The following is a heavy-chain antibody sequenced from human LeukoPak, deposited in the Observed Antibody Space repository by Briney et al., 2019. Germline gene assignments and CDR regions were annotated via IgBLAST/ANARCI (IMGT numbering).Heavy chain of an antibody. Sequence: GGSLRLSCAASGFTFSNYWMNWVRQAPGKGLVWVSRINSDGRTTIYADSVKGRFTISRDNAKNSLYLQMNSLRAEDTAVYYCARGMSDILGFDIWGQGTMVTVSS. V-gene: IGHV3-74*01. CDR3: ARGMSDILGFDI. D-gene: IGHD1-26*01. CDR1: GFTFSNYW. CDR2: INSDGRTT. J-gene: IGHJ3*02.